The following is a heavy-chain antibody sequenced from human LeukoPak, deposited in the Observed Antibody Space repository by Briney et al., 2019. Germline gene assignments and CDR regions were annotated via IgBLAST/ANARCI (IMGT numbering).Heavy chain of an antibody. V-gene: IGHV3-23*01. D-gene: IGHD6-19*01. CDR3: ARCVTGWPNWFAP. CDR1: GFTFSSYV. J-gene: IGHJ5*02. CDR2: IRYTAEDT. Sequence: GGSLRLSCVASGFTFSSYVMTWVRQAPGKGLEWVSSIRYTAEDTYYADFVRGRFTISRDNSKNTLYLQLNGLRVEDTAIYYCARCVTGWPNWFAPWGQGTLATVSS.